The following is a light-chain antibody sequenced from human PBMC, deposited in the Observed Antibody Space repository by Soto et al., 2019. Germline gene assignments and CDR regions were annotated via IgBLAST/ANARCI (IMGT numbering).Light chain of an antibody. CDR2: DVT. J-gene: IGLJ2*01. CDR3: SSYTRDSTVQ. V-gene: IGLV2-14*01. Sequence: QSALTQPASVSGSPGQAITISCTGTSNDVGAFNYVSWYHQHPGKDPKLLIYDVTYRQSGVSNGFSGSKSGNTASLTISGLQAEDEADYYGSSYTRDSTVQFGGGTQVTVL. CDR1: SNDVGAFNY.